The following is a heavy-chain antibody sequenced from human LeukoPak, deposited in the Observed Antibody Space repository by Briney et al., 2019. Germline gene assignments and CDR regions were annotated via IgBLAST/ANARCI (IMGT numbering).Heavy chain of an antibody. CDR3: ARVQVGATQYYFDY. Sequence: SETLTLTCTVSGGSISSGGYYWSWIRQPPGKGLEWIGYIYYSGSTNYNPSLKSRVTISVDTSKNQFSLKLSSVTAADTAVYYCARVQVGATQYYFDYWGQGTLVTVSS. V-gene: IGHV4-61*08. CDR1: GGSISSGGYY. D-gene: IGHD1-26*01. CDR2: IYYSGST. J-gene: IGHJ4*02.